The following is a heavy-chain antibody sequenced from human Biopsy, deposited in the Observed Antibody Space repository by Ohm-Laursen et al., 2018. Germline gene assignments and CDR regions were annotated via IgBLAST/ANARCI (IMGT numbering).Heavy chain of an antibody. Sequence: ASVKVSCKVSEYTLTELPMHWVRQAPGQGLEWMGMINPSGSTTSYPRIFQGRVTMTRDTSKSTVYMELSSLRSADTAVYFCARNTGWYGDLYYFDYWGQGTLVTVSS. D-gene: IGHD6-19*01. CDR2: INPSGSTT. CDR3: ARNTGWYGDLYYFDY. J-gene: IGHJ4*02. CDR1: EYTLTELP. V-gene: IGHV1-46*01.